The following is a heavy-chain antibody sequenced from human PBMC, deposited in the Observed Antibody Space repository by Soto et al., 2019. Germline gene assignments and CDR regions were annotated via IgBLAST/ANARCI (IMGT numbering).Heavy chain of an antibody. CDR3: SKDRGSTCCYAFDY. Sequence: PSETLSLTCAVSGGSISSGGYSWSWIRQPPGKGLEWIGYIYNSGSTYYNPSLKSRVTISVDRSKNQFSLKLGSVTAADTSFYYCSKDRGSTCCYAFDYWGQGTRVTVSS. J-gene: IGHJ4*02. D-gene: IGHD2-2*01. V-gene: IGHV4-30-2*01. CDR1: GGSISSGGYS. CDR2: IYNSGST.